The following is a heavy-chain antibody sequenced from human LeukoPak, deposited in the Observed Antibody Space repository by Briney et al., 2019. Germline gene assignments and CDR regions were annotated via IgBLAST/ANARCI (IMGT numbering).Heavy chain of an antibody. CDR2: MNPNSGNT. CDR3: ARGYKVVVVAATRFDP. D-gene: IGHD2-15*01. V-gene: IGHV1-8*01. Sequence: ASVKVSCKASGYTFTSYDINWVRQATGQGLEWMGWMNPNSGNTGYAQKFQGRVTMTRNTSISTAYMELSSLRSEDTAVYYCARGYKVVVVAATRFDPWGQGTLVTVSS. J-gene: IGHJ5*02. CDR1: GYTFTSYD.